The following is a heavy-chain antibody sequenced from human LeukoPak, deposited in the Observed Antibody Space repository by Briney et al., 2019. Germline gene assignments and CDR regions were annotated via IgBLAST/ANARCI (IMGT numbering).Heavy chain of an antibody. J-gene: IGHJ4*02. CDR2: MNPNSGNT. Sequence: GASVTVSCKASGYTFTSYDIHWVRPAAGQGLAWMGWMNPNSGNTGYAQKFQGRVTITRNTSISTAYMELSSLRSEDTAVYYCARVPFRITSRPFDYWGQGTLVTVSS. D-gene: IGHD3-16*01. CDR3: ARVPFRITSRPFDY. V-gene: IGHV1-8*03. CDR1: GYTFTSYD.